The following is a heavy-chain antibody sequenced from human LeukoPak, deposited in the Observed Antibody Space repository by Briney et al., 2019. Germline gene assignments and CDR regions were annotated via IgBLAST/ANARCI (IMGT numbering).Heavy chain of an antibody. CDR1: DDSITMYY. CDR3: ARGRVSSSTWYSTYYYYFYMDV. D-gene: IGHD1-1*01. Sequence: SETLSLTCSVSDDSITMYYWTWIRQPPGKGLEWIGYVDLTGSTNFNPSLNGRVSISRDTTKNLFSLRLRSVTAADTAVYFCARGRVSSSTWYSTYYYYFYMDVWGKGTTVTVSS. CDR2: VDLTGST. J-gene: IGHJ6*03. V-gene: IGHV4-59*01.